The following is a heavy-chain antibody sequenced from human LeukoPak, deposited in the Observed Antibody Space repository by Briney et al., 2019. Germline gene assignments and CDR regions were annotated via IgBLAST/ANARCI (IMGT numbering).Heavy chain of an antibody. D-gene: IGHD3-3*01. V-gene: IGHV1-2*06. Sequence: GASVKVSCKASGGTFSSYAISWVRQAPGQGLEWMGRINPNSGGTNYAQKFQGRVTMTRDTSISTAYMELSRLRSDDTAVYYCARDNPYYDFWSGYSQFDYWGQGTLVTVSS. CDR1: GGTFSSYA. CDR3: ARDNPYYDFWSGYSQFDY. CDR2: INPNSGGT. J-gene: IGHJ4*02.